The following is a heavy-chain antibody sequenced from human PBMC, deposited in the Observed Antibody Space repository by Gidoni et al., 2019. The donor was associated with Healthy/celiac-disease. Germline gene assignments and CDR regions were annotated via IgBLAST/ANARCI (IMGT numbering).Heavy chain of an antibody. CDR3: ARGSGRCSGGSCYSGNWFDP. CDR1: GCSISSYS. D-gene: IGHD2-15*01. Sequence: QVQLQASGPGLVKPSETLSLTCTASGCSISSYSWSWTRQPPGKGLEWIGYIYYSGSTNYNPSLKSRVTISVDTSKNQFSLKLSSVTAADTAVYYCARGSGRCSGGSCYSGNWFDPWGQGTLVTVSS. CDR2: IYYSGST. V-gene: IGHV4-59*01. J-gene: IGHJ5*02.